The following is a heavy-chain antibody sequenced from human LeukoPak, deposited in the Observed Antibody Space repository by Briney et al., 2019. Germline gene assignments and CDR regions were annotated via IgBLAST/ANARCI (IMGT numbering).Heavy chain of an antibody. CDR2: IYTSGST. CDR1: GGSISSYY. Sequence: PSETLSLTCTVSGGSISSYYWSWIRQPAGKGLEWIGRIYTSGSTNYNPSLKSRVTMSVDTSKNQFSLKLSSVTAADTAVYYCASTSYGSGSYFAFDIWGQGTMVTVSS. J-gene: IGHJ3*02. CDR3: ASTSYGSGSYFAFDI. V-gene: IGHV4-4*07. D-gene: IGHD3-10*01.